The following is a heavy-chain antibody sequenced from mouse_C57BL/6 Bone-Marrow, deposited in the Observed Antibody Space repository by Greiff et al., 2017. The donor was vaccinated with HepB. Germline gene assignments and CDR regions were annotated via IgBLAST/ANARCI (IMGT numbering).Heavy chain of an antibody. CDR1: GYTFTSYW. CDR2: IDPSDSYT. Sequence: QVQLQQPGAELVMPGASVKLSCKASGYTFTSYWMHWVKQRPGQGLEWIGEIDPSDSYTNYNQKFKGKSTLTVDKSSSTAYMQLSSLTSEDSAVYYCASGAPMDYWGQGTSVTVSS. J-gene: IGHJ4*01. V-gene: IGHV1-69*01. CDR3: ASGAPMDY.